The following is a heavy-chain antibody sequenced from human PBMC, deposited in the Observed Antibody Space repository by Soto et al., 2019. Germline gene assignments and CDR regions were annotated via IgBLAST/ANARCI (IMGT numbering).Heavy chain of an antibody. CDR1: GFTFTNYV. CDR2: ISGSGSST. CDR3: AKKSLGTYFDY. V-gene: IGHV3-23*01. J-gene: IGHJ4*02. Sequence: GGSLRLSCAASGFTFTNYVMSWVRQAPGKGLEWVSVISGSGSSTYYADSVKGRFTISRDNSKNTLCLQMNSLRAEDTAVYYCAKKSLGTYFDYWGQGTLVTVSS. D-gene: IGHD7-27*01.